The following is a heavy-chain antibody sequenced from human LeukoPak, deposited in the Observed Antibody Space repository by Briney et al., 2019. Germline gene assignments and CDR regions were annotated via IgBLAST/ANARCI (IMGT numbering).Heavy chain of an antibody. Sequence: SETLSLTCTVSGGSISSGDDYWSWIRQRPGKGLEWIGYIYYSGSTYYNPSLKSRATISVDTSKNQFSLKLTSVTAADTALYYCAREGGFYRPLDYSGQGTLVTVSS. V-gene: IGHV4-31*03. D-gene: IGHD6-25*01. CDR1: GGSISSGDDY. J-gene: IGHJ4*02. CDR3: AREGGFYRPLDY. CDR2: IYYSGST.